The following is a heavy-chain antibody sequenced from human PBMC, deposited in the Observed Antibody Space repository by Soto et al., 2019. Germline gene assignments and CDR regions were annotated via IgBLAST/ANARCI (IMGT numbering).Heavy chain of an antibody. CDR3: ATTWAFWSVPGGRGIPYSYCGMDD. Sequence: SETLSLTCTVSGGSISSSSYYWGWIRQPPGKGMAWIGSIYYSGSTYYHTSLKSRVTITADTFKTQFSLKLSSVTAADTAVYYCATTWAFWSVPGGRGIPYSYCGMDDWGQGTTVTVTS. CDR2: IYYSGST. V-gene: IGHV4-39*01. D-gene: IGHD3-3*01. J-gene: IGHJ6*02. CDR1: GGSISSSSYY.